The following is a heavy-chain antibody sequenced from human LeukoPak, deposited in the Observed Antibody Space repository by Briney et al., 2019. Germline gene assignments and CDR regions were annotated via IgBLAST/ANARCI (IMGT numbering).Heavy chain of an antibody. CDR3: AREVIARPFYYYYYMDV. D-gene: IGHD2-21*01. Sequence: ETLSLTCAVYGGSFSGYYWSWIRQPPGKGLEWIGEINHSGSTNYNPSLKSRVTISVDTSKNQFSLKLSSVTAADTAVYYCAREVIARPFYYYYYMDVWGKGTTVTVSS. CDR2: INHSGST. V-gene: IGHV4-34*01. J-gene: IGHJ6*03. CDR1: GGSFSGYY.